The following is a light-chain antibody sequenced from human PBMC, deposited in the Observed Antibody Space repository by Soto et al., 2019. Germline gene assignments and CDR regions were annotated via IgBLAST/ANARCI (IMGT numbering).Light chain of an antibody. J-gene: IGKJ5*01. Sequence: DFRMTQSPSTLSASVGDRVTVSCRASQSICRWLAWYQQKPGRAPKLLIYDVSSLKSGVPSRFSGSGSGTEFTLTISSLQTDDFATYYCQQYNSYSITFGQGTRLEIK. CDR1: QSICRW. CDR3: QQYNSYSIT. V-gene: IGKV1-5*01. CDR2: DVS.